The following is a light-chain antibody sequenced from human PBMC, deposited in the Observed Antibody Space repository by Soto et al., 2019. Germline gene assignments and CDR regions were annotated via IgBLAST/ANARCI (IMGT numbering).Light chain of an antibody. J-gene: IGKJ4*01. CDR3: QQYADWPLT. CDR2: KTS. CDR1: RTIGTN. Sequence: LVMTQSPATVSVSPGESASPSCRASRTIGTNLGWYQQKPGQAPRLLISKTSTRATGVPARFSGSGSGTEFTLTITSLQSEDIAVYYCQQYADWPLTFGGGTKVDIK. V-gene: IGKV3-15*01.